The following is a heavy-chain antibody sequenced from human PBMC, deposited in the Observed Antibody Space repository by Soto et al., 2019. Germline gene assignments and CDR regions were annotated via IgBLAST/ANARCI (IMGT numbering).Heavy chain of an antibody. D-gene: IGHD3-10*01. J-gene: IGHJ4*02. V-gene: IGHV1-2*02. CDR1: GYPFTDLY. CDR2: IDLRSGAS. CDR3: ARGNYGTLDY. Sequence: GASVKVSCKPSGYPFTDLYIHWVRQAPGLGLEWMGWIDLRSGASRKTQRFQGRFTMTRDTSTNTVYMELSSLRSDDTAVNFCARGNYGTLDYWGQGTLVTVSS.